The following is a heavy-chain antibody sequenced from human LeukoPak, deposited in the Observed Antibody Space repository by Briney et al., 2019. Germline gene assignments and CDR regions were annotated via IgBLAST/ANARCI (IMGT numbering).Heavy chain of an antibody. J-gene: IGHJ4*02. D-gene: IGHD1-26*01. CDR1: GFTFANSW. CDR2: IKQDGSTK. Sequence: GGSLRLSCAASGFTFANSWMAWVRQAPGKGLEWVANIKQDGSTKHYADSLKGRFTISRDNPKNSLFLQMNNLRADDTAIYYCTRDTIGSLDYWVQGILVTVAS. V-gene: IGHV3-7*01. CDR3: TRDTIGSLDY.